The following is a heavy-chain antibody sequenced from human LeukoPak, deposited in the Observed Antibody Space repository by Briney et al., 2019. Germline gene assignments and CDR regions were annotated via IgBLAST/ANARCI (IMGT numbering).Heavy chain of an antibody. CDR3: ARGLYYDSSGYYLFDY. CDR2: INPNSGGT. Sequence: ASVKVSCKASGYTFTGYYMHWVRQAPGQGLEWMGWINPNSGGTNYAQKFQGRVTMTRDTSVSTAYMELSRLRSDDTAVYYCARGLYYDSSGYYLFDYWGQGTLVTVSS. V-gene: IGHV1-2*02. D-gene: IGHD3-22*01. CDR1: GYTFTGYY. J-gene: IGHJ4*02.